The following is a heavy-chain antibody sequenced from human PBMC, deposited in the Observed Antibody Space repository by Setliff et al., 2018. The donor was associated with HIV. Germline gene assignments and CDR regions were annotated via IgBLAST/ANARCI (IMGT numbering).Heavy chain of an antibody. CDR1: GFRFSDYW. J-gene: IGHJ5*02. CDR2: VNGDGSKK. V-gene: IGHV3-7*03. Sequence: GGSLRLSCAASGFRFSDYWMTWVRQAPGKGLEWVANVNGDGSKKYHGASVRGRFSISRDDSNNILFLQMNSLLAEDTAVYYCAKGVKFLDPWGQGTLVTVSS. CDR3: AKGVKFLDP. D-gene: IGHD3-16*01.